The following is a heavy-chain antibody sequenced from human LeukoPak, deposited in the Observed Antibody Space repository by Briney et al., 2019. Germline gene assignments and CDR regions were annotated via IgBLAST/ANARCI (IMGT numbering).Heavy chain of an antibody. V-gene: IGHV1-24*01. CDR1: GYTLTELS. J-gene: IGHJ4*02. CDR3: ATLIAVAGRFDY. D-gene: IGHD6-19*01. Sequence: ASVKVSCKVSGYTLTELSMHWVRRAPGKGLEWMGGFDPEDGETIYAQKFQGRVTMTEDTSTDTAYMELSSLRSEDTAVYYCATLIAVAGRFDYWGQGTLVTVSS. CDR2: FDPEDGET.